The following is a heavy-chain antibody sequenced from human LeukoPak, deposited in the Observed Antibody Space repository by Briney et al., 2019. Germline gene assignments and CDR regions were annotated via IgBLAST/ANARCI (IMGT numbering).Heavy chain of an antibody. D-gene: IGHD3-22*01. J-gene: IGHJ4*02. CDR3: ARVSYYDSSGYYPIYYFDY. CDR1: GGSISSGGYS. Sequence: SQTLSLTCAVSGGSISSGGYSWSWIRQPPGKGLEWIGYIYHSGSTYYNPSLKSRVTISVDRSKNQFSLKLSSVTAADTAVYYCARVSYYDSSGYYPIYYFDYWGQGTLVTVSS. CDR2: IYHSGST. V-gene: IGHV4-30-2*01.